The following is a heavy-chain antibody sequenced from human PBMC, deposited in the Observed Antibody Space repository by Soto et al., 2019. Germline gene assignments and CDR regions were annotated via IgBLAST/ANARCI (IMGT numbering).Heavy chain of an antibody. CDR1: GYTFTSYY. V-gene: IGHV1-46*01. D-gene: IGHD2-8*01. CDR3: ARSNTDMVLMEFSNGLDV. J-gene: IGHJ6*04. Sequence: ASVKVSCKASGYTFTSYYMHWVRQAPGQGLEWMGIINPSGGSTSYAQKFQGRVTMTRDTSTSTVYMELSSLRSEDTAVYYCARSNTDMVLMEFSNGLDVWGNGTTVTVSS. CDR2: INPSGGST.